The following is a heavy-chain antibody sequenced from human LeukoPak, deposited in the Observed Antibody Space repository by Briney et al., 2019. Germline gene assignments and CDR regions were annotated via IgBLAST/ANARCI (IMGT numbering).Heavy chain of an antibody. CDR1: GYTFTGYY. J-gene: IGHJ4*02. D-gene: IGHD5-12*01. Sequence: ASVKVSCKASGYTFTGYYMHWVRQAPGQGLEWMGWINPNSGGTNYAQKFQGRVTTTRDTSISTAYMELSRLRSDDTAVYYCARVRGGYQIYYFDYWGQGTLVTVSS. CDR2: INPNSGGT. CDR3: ARVRGGYQIYYFDY. V-gene: IGHV1-2*02.